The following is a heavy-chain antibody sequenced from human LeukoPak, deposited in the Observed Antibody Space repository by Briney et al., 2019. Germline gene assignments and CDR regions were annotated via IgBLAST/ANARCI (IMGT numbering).Heavy chain of an antibody. CDR1: GGSISSYY. V-gene: IGHV4-4*07. J-gene: IGHJ5*02. CDR3: ARGYDGTGNNCIDP. D-gene: IGHD3-22*01. CDR2: IYTSGST. Sequence: SETLSLTCTVSGGSISSYYWSWIRQPAGKGLEWIGRIYTSGSTNSNPSLKSRVTMSVDTSKNQFSLKLSSVTAADTAVYYCARGYDGTGNNCIDPWGQGTLVTVSS.